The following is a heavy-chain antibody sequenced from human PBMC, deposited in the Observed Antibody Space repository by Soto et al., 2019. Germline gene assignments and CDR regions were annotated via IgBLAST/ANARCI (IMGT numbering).Heavy chain of an antibody. CDR2: IWYDGSNK. CDR1: GFTFSSYG. J-gene: IGHJ3*02. Sequence: GVSLRLSCAASGFTFSSYGMHWVRQAPGQGLEWVAVIWYDGSNKYYADSVKGRFTISRDNSKNTLYPQMNSLRAEDTAVYYCARDRTPSDAFDIWGQGTMATVS. V-gene: IGHV3-33*01. CDR3: ARDRTPSDAFDI.